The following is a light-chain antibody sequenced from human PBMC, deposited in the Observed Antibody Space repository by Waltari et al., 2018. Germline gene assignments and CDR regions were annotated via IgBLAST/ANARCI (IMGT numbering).Light chain of an antibody. Sequence: EVVMTQSPATLSVSPGESATLSCRASQSVRRFLAWYQQKPGQAPRLLIYGASTRATCIPARFSGSGSGTEFTLTISSLQSEDFAVYFCQQYNDWPPLTFGGGTKLEIK. CDR2: GAS. J-gene: IGKJ4*01. CDR1: QSVRRF. V-gene: IGKV3-15*01. CDR3: QQYNDWPPLT.